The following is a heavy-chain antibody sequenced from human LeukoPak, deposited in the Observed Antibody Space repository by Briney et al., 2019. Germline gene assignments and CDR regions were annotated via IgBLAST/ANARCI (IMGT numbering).Heavy chain of an antibody. CDR1: GYTFTSYG. Sequence: ASVKVSCKASGYTFTSYGISWVRQAPGQGLEWMGWISAYNGNTNYAQKLQGRVTMTTDTSTSTAYMELRSLRSDDTAVYYCARVRGGYSSSWYGDYWGQGTLVTVSS. D-gene: IGHD6-13*01. CDR3: ARVRGGYSSSWYGDY. J-gene: IGHJ4*02. CDR2: ISAYNGNT. V-gene: IGHV1-18*01.